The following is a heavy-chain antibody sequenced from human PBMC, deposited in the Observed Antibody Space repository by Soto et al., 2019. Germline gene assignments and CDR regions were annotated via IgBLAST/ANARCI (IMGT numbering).Heavy chain of an antibody. Sequence: QVQLQESGPGLVKPSQTLSLTCTVSGGSISSGGYYWSWIRQHPGKGLEWIGYIYYSGSTYYNPSLKSRVTISVDTSKNQFSLKLSSVTAADTAVYYCARDGRDCSGGSCYSENWFDPWGQGTLVTVSS. J-gene: IGHJ5*02. CDR2: IYYSGST. CDR3: ARDGRDCSGGSCYSENWFDP. CDR1: GGSISSGGYY. D-gene: IGHD2-15*01. V-gene: IGHV4-31*03.